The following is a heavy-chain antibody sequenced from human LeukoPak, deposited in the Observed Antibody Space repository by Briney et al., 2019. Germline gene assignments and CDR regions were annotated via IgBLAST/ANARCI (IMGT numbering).Heavy chain of an antibody. CDR2: IKPDGSEK. Sequence: GGSLRLSCAASGFTHSNYWMTWVRQAPGKGLEWVANIKPDGSEKYYVDSVKGRFTISRDNAKNSLFLQMNSLRAEDTAVYYCARDQTPFVWGQGTLVTVSS. CDR1: GFTHSNYW. CDR3: ARDQTPFV. V-gene: IGHV3-7*01. J-gene: IGHJ4*02.